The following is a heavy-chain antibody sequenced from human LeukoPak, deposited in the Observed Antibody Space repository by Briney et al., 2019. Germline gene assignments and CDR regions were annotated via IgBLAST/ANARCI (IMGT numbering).Heavy chain of an antibody. CDR2: IYYSGST. J-gene: IGHJ5*02. CDR3: ASSGYYSYWFDP. Sequence: SETLSLTCTVSGGSISSYYWSWIQQPPGKGLEWIGYIYYSGSTNYNPSLKSRVTISVDTSKNQFSLKLSSVTAADTAVYYCASSGYYSYWFDPWGQGTLVTVSS. D-gene: IGHD3-22*01. V-gene: IGHV4-59*01. CDR1: GGSISSYY.